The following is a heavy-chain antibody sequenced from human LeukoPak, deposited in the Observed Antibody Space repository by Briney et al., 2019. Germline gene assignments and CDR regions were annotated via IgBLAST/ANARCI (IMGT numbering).Heavy chain of an antibody. CDR3: ARGRPHGNDY. J-gene: IGHJ4*02. V-gene: IGHV3-74*01. CDR1: GFTFSSYW. Sequence: GGSLRPSCAASGFTFSSYWMNWVRQAPGEGLVWVSRIASDGSSTTYADSVKGRFSISRDNAKNTLYLQKNSLRVEDTAVYYCARGRPHGNDYWGQGTLVTVSS. D-gene: IGHD4-23*01. CDR2: IASDGSST.